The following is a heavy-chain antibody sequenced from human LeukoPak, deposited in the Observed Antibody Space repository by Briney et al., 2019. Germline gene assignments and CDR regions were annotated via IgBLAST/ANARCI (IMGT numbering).Heavy chain of an antibody. CDR2: IYYTGST. CDR3: ARDRDYYDSRGMDV. V-gene: IGHV4-59*13. Sequence: SETLSLTCTVSGGSISRDYWSWIRQPPGKGLEWIGYIYYTGSTNYNPSLKSRVTISVDTSKNQFSLKLSSVTAADTAVYYCARDRDYYDSRGMDVWGQGTTVTVSS. J-gene: IGHJ6*02. CDR1: GGSISRDY. D-gene: IGHD3-22*01.